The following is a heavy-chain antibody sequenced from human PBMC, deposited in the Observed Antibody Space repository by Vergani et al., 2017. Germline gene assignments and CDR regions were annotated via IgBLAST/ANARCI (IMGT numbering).Heavy chain of an antibody. V-gene: IGHV4-39*01. D-gene: IGHD6-19*01. CDR3: ARHSTVEWLVKLGWIDP. Sequence: QLQLQESGPGLVKPSATLSLTCSVSGASIRSSNYYWGWIRQPPGKGLEWIASIYYSGSTYYNPSLKSRVTISVDTPKNQFSLKLRCVTAADTAVYFCARHSTVEWLVKLGWIDPWGKGILVTVSS. CDR1: GASIRSSNYY. J-gene: IGHJ5*02. CDR2: IYYSGST.